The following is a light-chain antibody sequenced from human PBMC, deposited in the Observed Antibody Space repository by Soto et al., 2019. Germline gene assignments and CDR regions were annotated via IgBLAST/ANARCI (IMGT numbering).Light chain of an antibody. Sequence: EIVMTQSPATLSVSPGERATLSFRASQRVSSNLAWYQQKPGQAPRLLIYGASTRATGIPARFSGSGSGTEFTLTISSLQSEDFAVYYCQQYNNWLSITFGQGTRLEIK. CDR1: QRVSSN. V-gene: IGKV3-15*01. CDR2: GAS. CDR3: QQYNNWLSIT. J-gene: IGKJ5*01.